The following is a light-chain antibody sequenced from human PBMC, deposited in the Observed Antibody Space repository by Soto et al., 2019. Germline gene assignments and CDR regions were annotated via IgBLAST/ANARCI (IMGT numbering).Light chain of an antibody. J-gene: IGKJ4*01. Sequence: EMVMTQSPATLSVSPGERATLSCRASQSVSSNLAWYQQKPGQAPRLLIYGASTRATGIPARFSGSGSGTEFTLTINSLQSEDFAVYYCQQYHNWPPLTFGGGTKVEIK. CDR3: QQYHNWPPLT. V-gene: IGKV3-15*01. CDR2: GAS. CDR1: QSVSSN.